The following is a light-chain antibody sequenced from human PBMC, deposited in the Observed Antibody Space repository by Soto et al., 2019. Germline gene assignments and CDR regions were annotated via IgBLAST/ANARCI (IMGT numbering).Light chain of an antibody. CDR3: SSYAGSVYV. V-gene: IGLV2-8*01. CDR2: DVS. CDR1: SSDVGAYNY. J-gene: IGLJ1*01. Sequence: QSALTQPTTASGSPGQSVSISCTGNSSDVGAYNYVSWYQQHPGKAPKLMIYDVSKRPSGVPDRFSGSKSGNTASLTVSGLQAEDEADYYCSSYAGSVYVFGTGTKVTVL.